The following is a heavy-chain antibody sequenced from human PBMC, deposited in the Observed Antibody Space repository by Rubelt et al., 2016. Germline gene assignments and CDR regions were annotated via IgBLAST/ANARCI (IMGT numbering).Heavy chain of an antibody. V-gene: IGHV1-46*01. D-gene: IGHD3-22*01. CDR3: ARAPPQYYYDSSGSLDLDY. Sequence: QVQLVQSGAEVKKPGASVKVSCKASGYTFTSYYMHWVRQAPGQGLEWMGIINPSGGSTSYAQKFQGRVTMTRDTSTSTVYMELGSLRSDDTAVYYCARAPPQYYYDSSGSLDLDYWGQGTLVTVSS. J-gene: IGHJ4*02. CDR2: INPSGGST. CDR1: GYTFTSYY.